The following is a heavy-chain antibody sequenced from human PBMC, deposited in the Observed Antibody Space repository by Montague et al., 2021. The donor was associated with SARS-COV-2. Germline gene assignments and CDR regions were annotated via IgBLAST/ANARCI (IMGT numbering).Heavy chain of an antibody. Sequence: SETLSLTCTVSGGSVSSSSYYWGWIRQPPGKGLVWSGSIYYTGSTYYNPSLQSRVTISVDTSKNQFSLKLSSVTAADTAVYYCARHITGSGNAFDIWGQGTMVTVSS. CDR1: GGSVSSSSYY. CDR2: IYYTGST. V-gene: IGHV4-39*01. CDR3: ARHITGSGNAFDI. D-gene: IGHD3-10*01. J-gene: IGHJ3*02.